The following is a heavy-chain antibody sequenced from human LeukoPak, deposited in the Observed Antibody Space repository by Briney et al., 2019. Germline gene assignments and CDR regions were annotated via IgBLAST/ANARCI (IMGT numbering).Heavy chain of an antibody. CDR2: INTNTENP. D-gene: IGHD3-10*01. CDR1: GYTFTSYA. J-gene: IGHJ4*02. Sequence: ASVKVSCTASGYTFTSYAMNWVRQAPGQGLEWMGWINTNTENPTYAQGFTGRFVFSLDTSVSTAYLQISSLKAEDTAVYYCARSTVTTTRITMVRGTEYDYWGQGTLVTVSS. CDR3: ARSTVTTTRITMVRGTEYDY. V-gene: IGHV7-4-1*02.